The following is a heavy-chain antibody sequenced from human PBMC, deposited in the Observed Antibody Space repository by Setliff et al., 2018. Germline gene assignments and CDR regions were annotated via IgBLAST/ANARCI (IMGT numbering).Heavy chain of an antibody. CDR3: ARESAGDESVRHLYYTDV. Sequence: LSLTCTVSGGSMSSGPNYWSWIRQPAGRGLEWVGRVYSXXXXXXXTXXXXSLKSRXXISMDTSKNQFSLGLTSVTAADTAVYYCARESAGDESVRHLYYTDVWGRGTTVTVSS. D-gene: IGHD1-1*01. V-gene: IGHV4-61*02. CDR2: VYSXXXXXXXT. CDR1: GGSMSSGPNY. J-gene: IGHJ6*03.